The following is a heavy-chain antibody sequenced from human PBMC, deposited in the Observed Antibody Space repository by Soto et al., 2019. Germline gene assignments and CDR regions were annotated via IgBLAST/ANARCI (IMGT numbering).Heavy chain of an antibody. CDR3: ARGGKQQRLGVYYYYGMDV. CDR2: INHSGST. D-gene: IGHD3-16*01. J-gene: IGHJ6*02. CDR1: GGSFSGYY. Sequence: SETLSLTCAVYGGSFSGYYWSWIRQPPGKGLEWIGEINHSGSTNYNPSLKSRVTISVDTSKNQFSLKLSSVTAADTAVYYCARGGKQQRLGVYYYYGMDVWGQGTTVTVS. V-gene: IGHV4-34*01.